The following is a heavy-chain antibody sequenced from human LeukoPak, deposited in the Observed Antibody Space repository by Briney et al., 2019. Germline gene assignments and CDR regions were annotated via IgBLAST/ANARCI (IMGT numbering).Heavy chain of an antibody. Sequence: SETLSLTCTVSGGSISSSNYHWGWIRQPPGKGLEWIGSIYYSGSTYYNPSLKSRVTISVDTSKNQFSLKLSSVTAADTAVYYCARLDFWSGHKFDPWGQGTLVTVSS. CDR2: IYYSGST. D-gene: IGHD3-3*01. CDR3: ARLDFWSGHKFDP. V-gene: IGHV4-39*01. CDR1: GGSISSSNYH. J-gene: IGHJ5*02.